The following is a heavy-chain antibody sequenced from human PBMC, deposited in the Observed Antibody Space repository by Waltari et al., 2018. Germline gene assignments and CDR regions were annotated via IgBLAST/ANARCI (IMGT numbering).Heavy chain of an antibody. CDR2: INPNSGGT. D-gene: IGHD2-15*01. V-gene: IGHV1-2*06. CDR1: GYTFTGYY. J-gene: IGHJ5*02. Sequence: QVQLVQSGAEVKKPGASVKVSCKASGYTFTGYYMHWVRQAPGQGLEWMGRINPNSGGTNYAQKFQGRVTMTRDTSISTAYMELSRLRSDDTAVYYCATHTPPSIYCSGGSCYSSGWFDPWGQGTLVTVSS. CDR3: ATHTPPSIYCSGGSCYSSGWFDP.